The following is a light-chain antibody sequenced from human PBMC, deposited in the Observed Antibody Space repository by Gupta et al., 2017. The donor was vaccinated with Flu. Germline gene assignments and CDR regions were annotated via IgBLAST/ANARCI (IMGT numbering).Light chain of an antibody. CDR1: QGLVYSDGNTY. V-gene: IGKV2-30*01. J-gene: IGKJ1*01. Sequence: VTLGQPASISCSSSQGLVYSDGNTYLHWFQQRPGQSPRRLIYQVSYRDSGVPDRFSGSGSGTDFTLKISRGEAEDVGIYFCRQREHCPWAFGQGTXVEIK. CDR2: QVS. CDR3: RQREHCPWA.